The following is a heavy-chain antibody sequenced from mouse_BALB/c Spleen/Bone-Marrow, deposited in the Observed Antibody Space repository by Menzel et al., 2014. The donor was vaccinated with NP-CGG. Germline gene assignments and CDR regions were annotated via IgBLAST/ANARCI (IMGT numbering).Heavy chain of an antibody. CDR2: INPDSTTI. V-gene: IGHV4-1*02. CDR1: GFDFSRYW. J-gene: IGHJ3*01. CDR3: ARLGYYGGFAY. D-gene: IGHD2-3*01. Sequence: EVMLVESGGGLVQPGGSLKLSCAASGFDFSRYWMGWVRQAPGKGLGWIGKINPDSTTINYTPSLKYKFIISRDNAKNTLFLRMSNVRSEDTALYYCARLGYYGGFAYWGQGTLVTVSA.